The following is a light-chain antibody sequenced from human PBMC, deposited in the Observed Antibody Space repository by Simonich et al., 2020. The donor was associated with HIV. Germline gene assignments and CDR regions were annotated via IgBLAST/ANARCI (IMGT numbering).Light chain of an antibody. CDR1: QSLLHSDGKTY. CDR2: EVS. V-gene: IGKV2D-29*02. Sequence: DIVMTQTPLSLSVTPGQPASIPCNSSQSLLHSDGKTYFYWYLQKPGQSPHLLIHEVSNRFSGVPDRFSGSGSGTDFTLKISRVEAEDIGLYYCMQSVQLPITFGQGTRLEIK. J-gene: IGKJ5*01. CDR3: MQSVQLPIT.